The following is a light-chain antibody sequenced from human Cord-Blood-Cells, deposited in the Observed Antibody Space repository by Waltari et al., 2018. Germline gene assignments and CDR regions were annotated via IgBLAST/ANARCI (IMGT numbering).Light chain of an antibody. V-gene: IGLV2-11*01. CDR3: CSYAGSYTLV. CDR2: DVI. J-gene: IGLJ2*01. Sequence: QSALTQPRSVSGSPGQSVTISCTGTSSDVGGYNYVSWYQQHPGKAPTLMIYDVIKRPSGVTDRFSGSKSGNTASLTISGLQGEDEADYYCCSYAGSYTLVFGGGTKLTVL. CDR1: SSDVGGYNY.